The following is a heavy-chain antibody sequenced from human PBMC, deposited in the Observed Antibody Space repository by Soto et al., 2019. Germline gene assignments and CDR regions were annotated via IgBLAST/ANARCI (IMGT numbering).Heavy chain of an antibody. CDR2: IYYSGST. D-gene: IGHD3-22*01. Sequence: QVQLQESGPGLVKPSQTLSLTCTVSGGSISSGDYYWSWIRQPPGKGLEWIGYIYYSGSTYYNPSLKSRVTISVDTSKHQFSLKLSSVTAADTAVYYSARVRYYYDSSGYYREYFQHWGQGTLVTVSS. V-gene: IGHV4-30-4*01. J-gene: IGHJ1*01. CDR3: ARVRYYYDSSGYYREYFQH. CDR1: GGSISSGDYY.